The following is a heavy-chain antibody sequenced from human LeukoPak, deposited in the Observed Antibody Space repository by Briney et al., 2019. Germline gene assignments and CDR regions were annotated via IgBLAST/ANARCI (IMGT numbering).Heavy chain of an antibody. CDR3: ARTTSLTASGYDC. V-gene: IGHV1-8*03. Sequence: RASVKVSCKTSGYSFTTYHINWVRQASGQGLEWLGWMNPYTGDRGYAQRFQGRLSITSDTSIRTAYMELGSLKSDDTAVYFCARTTSLTASGYDCWGQGTLVTVSS. CDR1: GYSFTTYH. D-gene: IGHD2-21*02. CDR2: MNPYTGDR. J-gene: IGHJ4*02.